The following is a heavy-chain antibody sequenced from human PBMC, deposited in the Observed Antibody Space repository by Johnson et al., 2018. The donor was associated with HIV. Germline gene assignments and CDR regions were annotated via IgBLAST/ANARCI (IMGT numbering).Heavy chain of an antibody. CDR3: ARKVRFGPFDI. D-gene: IGHD3-10*01. V-gene: IGHV3-30-3*01. CDR2: MSYDGSNK. J-gene: IGHJ3*02. Sequence: QVQLVESGGGVVQPGRSLRLSCAASGFTFSSYAMHWVRQAPGKGLEWVAVMSYDGSNKYYADSVKGRFTISRDNSKNTLYLQMNSLRAEDTAVYYCARKVRFGPFDIWGQGTLVTVSS. CDR1: GFTFSSYA.